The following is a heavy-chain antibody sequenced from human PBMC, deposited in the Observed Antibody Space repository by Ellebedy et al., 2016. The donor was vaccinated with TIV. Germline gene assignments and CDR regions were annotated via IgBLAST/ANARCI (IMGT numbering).Heavy chain of an antibody. Sequence: MPSETLSLTCAVYGGSFSGYYWSWIRQPPGKGLEWIGEINHSGSTNYNPSLKSRVTISVDTSKNQFSLKLSSVTAADTAVYYCARDSCSGGSCYRYWGQGTLVTVSS. J-gene: IGHJ4*02. CDR1: GGSFSGYY. CDR2: INHSGST. CDR3: ARDSCSGGSCYRY. V-gene: IGHV4-34*01. D-gene: IGHD2-15*01.